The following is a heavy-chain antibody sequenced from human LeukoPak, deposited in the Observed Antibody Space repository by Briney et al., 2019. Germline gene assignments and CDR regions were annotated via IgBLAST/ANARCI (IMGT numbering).Heavy chain of an antibody. CDR2: INRNSGGT. CDR3: ARVTATAYSDY. CDR1: RYTLTGYY. Sequence: AAVKDSCMASRYTLTGYYMHWVRQTPGQGLEWMGWINRNSGGTNYAQKFQGRVTMTRDTSISTDYMELSRLRSDDTAVYYCARVTATAYSDYWGQGTLVSVS. V-gene: IGHV1-2*02. D-gene: IGHD4-17*01. J-gene: IGHJ4*02.